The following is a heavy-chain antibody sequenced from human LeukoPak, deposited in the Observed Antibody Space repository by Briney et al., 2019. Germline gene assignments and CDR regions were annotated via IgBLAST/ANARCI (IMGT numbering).Heavy chain of an antibody. CDR2: TYYTGST. J-gene: IGHJ6*02. CDR3: ARLGAAPGPPHYFYYGMDV. D-gene: IGHD6-13*01. Sequence: SETLSLTCSVSGGSISSRSYYWGWVRQPPGKGLEWIGSTYYTGSTYYNPSLRSRASISGDTSKNQVSLKVNSVTAADTAVYYCARLGAAPGPPHYFYYGMDVWGQGTTVTVS. V-gene: IGHV4-39*01. CDR1: GGSISSRSYY.